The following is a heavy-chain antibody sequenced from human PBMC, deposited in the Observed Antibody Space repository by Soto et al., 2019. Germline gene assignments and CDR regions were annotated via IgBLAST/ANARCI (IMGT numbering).Heavy chain of an antibody. CDR1: GFSLTSGVG. Sequence: QITLKESGPTLVRPPQTLTLTCTFSGFSLTSGVGVGWIRQPPGKALEWLALIYWDDDKRYRPSLKNRRTITKDTAKNPVVLTMNNVGPVDTATYFCAHIDPEIVTVGGHGGFDYWGQGTLVTVSS. CDR3: AHIDPEIVTVGGHGGFDY. J-gene: IGHJ4*02. D-gene: IGHD5-12*01. V-gene: IGHV2-5*02. CDR2: IYWDDDK.